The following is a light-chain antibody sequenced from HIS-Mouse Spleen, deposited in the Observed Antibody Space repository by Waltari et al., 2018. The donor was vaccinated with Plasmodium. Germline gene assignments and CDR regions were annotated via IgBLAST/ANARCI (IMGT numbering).Light chain of an antibody. CDR2: EGS. CDR3: CSYAGSRMV. J-gene: IGLJ2*01. Sequence: QSALTQPASVSGSPGQSITISCTGTSSDVGSYNLVSWYQQHPGKDPKLMIYEGSKRPSGVSNRLAGSKSGNTASLTISGVQAEDEADYYCCSYAGSRMVFGGGTKLTVL. V-gene: IGLV2-23*01. CDR1: SSDVGSYNL.